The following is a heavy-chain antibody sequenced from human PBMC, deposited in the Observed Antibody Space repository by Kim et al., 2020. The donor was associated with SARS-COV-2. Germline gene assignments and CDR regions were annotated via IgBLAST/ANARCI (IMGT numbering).Heavy chain of an antibody. V-gene: IGHV4-59*08. Sequence: SETLSLTCTVSGGSISSYYWSWIRQPPGKGLEWIGYIYYSGSNNYNPSTKSRVTISVETSENQFSLKLSSVTAADTAGDYCAGGGVLLWFGAHWFDPWGPGTLGTVSS. CDR2: IYYSGSN. CDR1: GGSISSYY. J-gene: IGHJ5*02. CDR3: AGGGVLLWFGAHWFDP. D-gene: IGHD3-10*01.